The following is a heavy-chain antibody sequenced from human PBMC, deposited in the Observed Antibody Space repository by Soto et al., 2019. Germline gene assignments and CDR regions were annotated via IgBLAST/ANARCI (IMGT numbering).Heavy chain of an antibody. CDR3: ARGPTYYYDGSGHLYNWFDP. D-gene: IGHD3-22*01. V-gene: IGHV1-69*02. CDR2: IIPILGIA. CDR1: GGTFSSYT. J-gene: IGHJ5*02. Sequence: SVKVSCKASGGTFSSYTISWVRQAPGQGLEWMGRIIPILGIANYAQKFQGRVTITADKSTSTAYMELSSLRSEDTAVYYCARGPTYYYDGSGHLYNWFDPWGQGTLVTVSS.